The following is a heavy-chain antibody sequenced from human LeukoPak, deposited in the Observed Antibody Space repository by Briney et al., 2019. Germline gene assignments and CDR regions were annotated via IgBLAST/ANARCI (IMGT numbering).Heavy chain of an antibody. D-gene: IGHD1-1*01. J-gene: IGHJ4*03. CDR1: GVSFSTYY. CDR3: ARGPTISETGYFDY. CDR2: VNHSGYT. V-gene: IGHV4-34*01. Sequence: SETLSLTCAVSGVSFSTYYWSWIRQSPERGLEWIGEVNHSGYTNYNPSLKSRVTISVDTSKNQFSLKLSSVTAADTAVYYCARGPTISETGYFDYWGQGTLVTVSS.